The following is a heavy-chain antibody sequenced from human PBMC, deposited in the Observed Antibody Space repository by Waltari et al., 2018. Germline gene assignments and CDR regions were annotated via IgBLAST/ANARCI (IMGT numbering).Heavy chain of an antibody. J-gene: IGHJ3*01. V-gene: IGHV4-39*01. CDR1: GGSITSNRHY. CDR3: ATYVGASVGTAAFDV. CDR2: ISYSGAT. D-gene: IGHD6-13*01. Sequence: QLHLQESGPGLVKPSETLSLTCSVSGGSITSNRHYWGWIRQPPGKGREWTGTISYSGATYNSPSLKSRVTISVDTSKNQFSLKLSSVTAADTAVYYCATYVGASVGTAAFDVWGQGTMVTV.